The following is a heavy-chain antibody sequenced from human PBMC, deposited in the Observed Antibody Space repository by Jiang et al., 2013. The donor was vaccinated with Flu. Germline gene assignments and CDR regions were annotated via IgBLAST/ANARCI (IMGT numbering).Heavy chain of an antibody. Sequence: GPGLVKPSETLSLTCTVSGGSISSSSYYWGWIRQPPGKGLEWIGSIYYSGSTYYNPSLKSRVTISVDTSKNQFSLKLSSVTAADTAVYYCARDGRWNDRLVSAFDIWGQGTMVTVSS. D-gene: IGHD1-1*01. V-gene: IGHV4-39*07. CDR1: GGSISSSSYY. J-gene: IGHJ3*02. CDR2: IYYSGST. CDR3: ARDGRWNDRLVSAFDI.